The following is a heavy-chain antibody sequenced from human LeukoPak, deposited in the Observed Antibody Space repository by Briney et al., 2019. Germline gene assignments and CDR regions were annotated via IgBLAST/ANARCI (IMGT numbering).Heavy chain of an antibody. D-gene: IGHD6-13*01. CDR2: IKSKTDGGTT. J-gene: IGHJ3*02. Sequence: GGSLRLSCAASGFTFSSYAMSWVRQAPGKGLEWVGRIKSKTDGGTTDYAAPVKGRFTISRDDSKNTLYLQMNSLKTEDTAVYYCTTVFFLGPYSSSWYAFDIWGQGTMVTVSS. CDR1: GFTFSSYA. CDR3: TTVFFLGPYSSSWYAFDI. V-gene: IGHV3-15*01.